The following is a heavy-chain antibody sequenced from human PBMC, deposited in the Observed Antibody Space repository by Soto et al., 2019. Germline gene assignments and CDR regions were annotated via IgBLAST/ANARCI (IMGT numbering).Heavy chain of an antibody. J-gene: IGHJ4*02. D-gene: IGHD2-2*01. Sequence: PSETLSLTCTVSGGFIWGWIRQSPDKGLEWIGYIYNSGRYNYNPSLESRLTISIDTSKNQFSLRLASVTAADTAVYYCARTLPTRNLSDSWRQGTLVTVSS. CDR1: GGFI. CDR2: IYNSGRY. CDR3: ARTLPTRNLSDS. V-gene: IGHV4-59*01.